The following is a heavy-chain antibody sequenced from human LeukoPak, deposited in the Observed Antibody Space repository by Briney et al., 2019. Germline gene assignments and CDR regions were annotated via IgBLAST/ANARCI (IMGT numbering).Heavy chain of an antibody. D-gene: IGHD3-10*01. J-gene: IGHJ4*02. V-gene: IGHV3-48*04. Sequence: GGSLRLSCAASGFTFSSYSMNWVRQAPGKGLEWVSSISSSSSTIYCADSVKGRFTISRDNAKNSLYLQMNSLRAEDTAVYYCAREERSITMARGCNDYWGQGTLVTVSS. CDR1: GFTFSSYS. CDR2: ISSSSSTI. CDR3: AREERSITMARGCNDY.